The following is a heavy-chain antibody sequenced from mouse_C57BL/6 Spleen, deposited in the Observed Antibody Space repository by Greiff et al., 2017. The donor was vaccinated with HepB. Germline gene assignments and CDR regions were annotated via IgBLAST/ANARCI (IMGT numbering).Heavy chain of an antibody. Sequence: EVKLQESGPELVKPGASVKISCKASGYTFTDYYMNWVKQSHGKSLEWIGDINPNNGGTSYNQKFKGKATLTVDKSSSTAYMELRSLTSEDSAVYYCAREGSPYAMDYWGQGTSVTVSS. J-gene: IGHJ4*01. CDR2: INPNNGGT. CDR1: GYTFTDYY. V-gene: IGHV1-26*01. CDR3: AREGSPYAMDY.